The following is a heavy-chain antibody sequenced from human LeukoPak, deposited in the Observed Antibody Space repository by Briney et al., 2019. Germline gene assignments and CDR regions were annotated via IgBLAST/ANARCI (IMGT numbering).Heavy chain of an antibody. J-gene: IGHJ6*02. V-gene: IGHV3-20*04. CDR1: GFTFYDYG. Sequence: GGSLRLSCAASGFTFYDYGMSWVRQAPGKGLEWVSGINWNGGSTGYADAVKGLFTISRDNAKNSLYLQMNSLRAEDTALYYCARSQDDILTGYKRYYYYGMDVWGQGTTVTVSS. CDR2: INWNGGST. D-gene: IGHD3-9*01. CDR3: ARSQDDILTGYKRYYYYGMDV.